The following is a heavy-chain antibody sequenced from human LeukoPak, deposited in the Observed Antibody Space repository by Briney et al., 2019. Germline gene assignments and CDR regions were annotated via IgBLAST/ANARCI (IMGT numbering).Heavy chain of an antibody. J-gene: IGHJ5*02. D-gene: IGHD3-22*01. Sequence: SETLSLTCTVSGGSISSSYWSWIRQPPGKGLEWIGYIYYSGSTNYNPSLKSRVTISVDTSKNQFSLKLNSVTAADTAVYYCARDSRYDSSGHAPWGQGSLVTVSS. CDR3: ARDSRYDSSGHAP. CDR1: GGSISSSY. V-gene: IGHV4-59*01. CDR2: IYYSGST.